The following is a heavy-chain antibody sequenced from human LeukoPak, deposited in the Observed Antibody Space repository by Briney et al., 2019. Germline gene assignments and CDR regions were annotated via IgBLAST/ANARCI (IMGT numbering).Heavy chain of an antibody. CDR3: ARSRYGVVGF. D-gene: IGHD4-17*01. Sequence: HSGGSLRLSCAASGFTFRSYGIHWVRQAPGKGLEWVAVISYDGSNKYYADSVKGRFTISRDNSKNTLYLQMNSLRAEDTAVYYCARSRYGVVGFWGQGTLVTVSS. CDR1: GFTFRSYG. V-gene: IGHV3-30*03. J-gene: IGHJ4*02. CDR2: ISYDGSNK.